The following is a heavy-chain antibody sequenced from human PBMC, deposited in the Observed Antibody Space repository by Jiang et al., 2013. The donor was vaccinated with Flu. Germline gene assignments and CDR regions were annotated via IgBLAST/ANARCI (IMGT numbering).Heavy chain of an antibody. CDR3: AREYSSGWHRYYYYGMDV. D-gene: IGHD6-19*01. CDR1: GYTFTSYY. Sequence: CKASGYTFTSYYMHWVRQAPGQGLEWMGIINPSGGSTSYAQKFQGRVTMTRDTSTSTVYMELSSLRSEDTAVYYCAREYSSGWHRYYYYGMDVWGQGTTVTVSS. J-gene: IGHJ6*02. CDR2: INPSGGST. V-gene: IGHV1-46*01.